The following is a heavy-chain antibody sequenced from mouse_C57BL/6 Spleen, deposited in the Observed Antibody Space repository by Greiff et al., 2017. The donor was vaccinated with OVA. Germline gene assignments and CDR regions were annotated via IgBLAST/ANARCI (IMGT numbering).Heavy chain of an antibody. V-gene: IGHV5-6*02. Sequence: EVKLVESGGDLVKPGGSLKLSCAASGFTFSSYGMSWVRQTPDKRLEWVATISSGGSYTYYPDSVKGRFTISRDNAKNTLYLQMSSLKSEDTAMYYCARRGHYYGSSYPFAYWGQGTLVTVSA. CDR3: ARRGHYYGSSYPFAY. D-gene: IGHD1-1*01. CDR1: GFTFSSYG. CDR2: ISSGGSYT. J-gene: IGHJ3*01.